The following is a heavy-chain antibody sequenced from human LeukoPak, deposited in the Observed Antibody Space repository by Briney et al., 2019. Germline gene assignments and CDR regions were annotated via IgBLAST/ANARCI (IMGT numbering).Heavy chain of an antibody. CDR2: ISAYNGNT. Sequence: ASVKVSCKASGYTFTSYGISWVRQAPGQGLEWMGWISAYNGNTNYAQKLQGRVTMTTDTSTSTAYMELRSLRSDDTAVYYCARGAGRGRIAAAGSYFDYWGQGTLVTVSS. CDR1: GYTFTSYG. CDR3: ARGAGRGRIAAAGSYFDY. J-gene: IGHJ4*02. D-gene: IGHD6-13*01. V-gene: IGHV1-18*01.